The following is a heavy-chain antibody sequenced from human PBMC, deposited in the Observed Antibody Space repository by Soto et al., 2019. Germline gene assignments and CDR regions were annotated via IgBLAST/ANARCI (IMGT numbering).Heavy chain of an antibody. V-gene: IGHV4-39*01. Sequence: SETLSLTCTVSGGSISSSSYYWGWIRQPPGKRMEWIGSIYYSGSTYYNPSLKSRVTISVDTSKNQFSLKLSSVTAADTAVYYCARHIPLIAARPHYHYGMDVWGQGTTVTVSS. CDR2: IYYSGST. CDR3: ARHIPLIAARPHYHYGMDV. J-gene: IGHJ6*02. D-gene: IGHD6-6*01. CDR1: GGSISSSSYY.